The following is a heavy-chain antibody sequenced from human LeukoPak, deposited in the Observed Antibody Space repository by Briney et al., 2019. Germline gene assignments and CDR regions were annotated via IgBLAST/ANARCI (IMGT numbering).Heavy chain of an antibody. Sequence: PSETLPLTCTVSGGSISSGGYYWSWIRQHPGKGLEWIGYIYYSGSTYYNPSLKSRVTISVDTSKNQFSLKLSSVTAADTAVYYCARGLAAAGYYNWFDPWGQGTLVTVSS. CDR3: ARGLAAAGYYNWFDP. V-gene: IGHV4-31*03. J-gene: IGHJ5*02. CDR1: GGSISSGGYY. CDR2: IYYSGST. D-gene: IGHD6-13*01.